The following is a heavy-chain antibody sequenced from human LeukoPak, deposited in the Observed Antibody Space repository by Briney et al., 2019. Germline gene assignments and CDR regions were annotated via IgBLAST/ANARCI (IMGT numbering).Heavy chain of an antibody. CDR3: ARRLTDY. J-gene: IGHJ4*02. CDR1: GFTFSSYE. CDR2: ISGSGNTI. V-gene: IGHV3-48*03. Sequence: PGGSLRLSCAASGFTFSSYEMNWVRQAPGKGLEWVSYISGSGNTIYYADSVRGRFTISRDNAKNSLYLQMNSLRAEDTAVYYCARRLTDYWGQGTLVTVSS.